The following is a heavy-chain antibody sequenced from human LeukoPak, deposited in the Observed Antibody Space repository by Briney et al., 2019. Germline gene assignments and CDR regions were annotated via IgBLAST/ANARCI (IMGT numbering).Heavy chain of an antibody. Sequence: PSVTLSLTCTVSGGSITRGGYYWSWIRQPAGKGLEWIGRIYTTGSTNYNPSLKSRVTVSLDTPKNQFSLNLTSVTAADTAVYYCARDGAWAFDIWGQGTMVTVSS. CDR3: ARDGAWAFDI. D-gene: IGHD3-16*01. V-gene: IGHV4-61*02. CDR2: IYTTGST. CDR1: GGSITRGGYY. J-gene: IGHJ3*02.